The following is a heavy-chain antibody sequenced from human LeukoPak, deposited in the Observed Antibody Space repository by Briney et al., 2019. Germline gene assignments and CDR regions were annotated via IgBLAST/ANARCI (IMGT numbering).Heavy chain of an antibody. CDR1: GGTFNNNA. Sequence: GASVKVSCKASGGTFNNNAITWVRQAPGQGFEWMGGIIPIFGTANHAQKFQGRVTITADKSTSTAYMELSSLRSEDTAVYYCARDFWGESGYPDAFDIWGQGTMVTVSS. V-gene: IGHV1-69*06. CDR3: ARDFWGESGYPDAFDI. J-gene: IGHJ3*02. CDR2: IIPIFGTA. D-gene: IGHD3-3*01.